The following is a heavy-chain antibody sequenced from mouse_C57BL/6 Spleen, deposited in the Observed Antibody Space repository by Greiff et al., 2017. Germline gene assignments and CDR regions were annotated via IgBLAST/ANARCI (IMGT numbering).Heavy chain of an antibody. CDR2: ILPSIGRT. D-gene: IGHD1-1*01. J-gene: IGHJ1*03. CDR3: ARTSSYYGSSHWYFDV. V-gene: IGHV15-2*01. CDR1: DSEVFPIAY. Sequence: QVQLKESGSELRSPGSSVKLSCKDFDSEVFPIAYMSWVRQKPGHGFEWIGGILPSIGRTIYGEKFEDKATLDADTLSNTAYLELNSLTSEDSAIYYCARTSSYYGSSHWYFDVWGTGTTVTVSS.